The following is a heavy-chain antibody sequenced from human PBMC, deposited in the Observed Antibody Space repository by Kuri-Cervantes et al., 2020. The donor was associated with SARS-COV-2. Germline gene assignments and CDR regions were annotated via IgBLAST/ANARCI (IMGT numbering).Heavy chain of an antibody. CDR1: GFTFSDYY. J-gene: IGHJ5*02. CDR3: AKDGGVDYYDSSGWFDP. D-gene: IGHD3-22*01. CDR2: IRYDGGDV. Sequence: GESLKISCAASGFTFSDYYMSWIRQAPGKGLEWVAFIRYDGGDVNYADSVKGRFTISRDNSKNSLYLQMNSLRAEDTALYYCAKDGGVDYYDSSGWFDPWGQGTLVTVSS. V-gene: IGHV3-30*02.